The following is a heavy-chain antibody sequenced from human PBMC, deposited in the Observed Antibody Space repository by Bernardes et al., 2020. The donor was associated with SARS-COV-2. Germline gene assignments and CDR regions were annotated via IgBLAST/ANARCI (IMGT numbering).Heavy chain of an antibody. CDR3: AKGKSHIVYDSSGYYHFDY. J-gene: IGHJ4*02. CDR1: GFTFSSYG. V-gene: IGHV3-30*18. D-gene: IGHD3-22*01. CDR2: ISYDGSNK. Sequence: GGSLRLSCAASGFTFSSYGMHWVRQAPGKGLEWVAVISYDGSNKYYADSVKGRFTISRDNSKNTLYLQMNSLRAEDTAVYYCAKGKSHIVYDSSGYYHFDYWGQGTLVTVSS.